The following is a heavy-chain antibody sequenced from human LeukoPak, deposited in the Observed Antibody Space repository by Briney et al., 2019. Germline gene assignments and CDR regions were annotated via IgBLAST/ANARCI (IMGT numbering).Heavy chain of an antibody. Sequence: SETLSLTCTVSGGSISSGDYYWSWIRQPPGKGLEWIGYIYYSGSTYYNPSLKGRVTISVGTSKNQFSLKLSSVTAADTAVYYCARAIHCSSTSCYGVWYFDLWGRGTLVTVSS. J-gene: IGHJ2*01. CDR3: ARAIHCSSTSCYGVWYFDL. V-gene: IGHV4-30-4*08. CDR2: IYYSGST. D-gene: IGHD2-2*01. CDR1: GGSISSGDYY.